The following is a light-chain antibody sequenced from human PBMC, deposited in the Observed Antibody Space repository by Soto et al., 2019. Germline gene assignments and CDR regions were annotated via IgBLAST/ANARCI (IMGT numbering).Light chain of an antibody. Sequence: DIQMTQSPSSLSASVGDRVTISCRASQSISIYLNWYQQKPGKAPNLLLYAASSLQGGVPLRFSGSGSGTDFTLTISSLQPEDFATYFCQQSYTIPITLGQGTRLEIK. V-gene: IGKV1-39*01. CDR2: AAS. CDR3: QQSYTIPIT. J-gene: IGKJ5*01. CDR1: QSISIY.